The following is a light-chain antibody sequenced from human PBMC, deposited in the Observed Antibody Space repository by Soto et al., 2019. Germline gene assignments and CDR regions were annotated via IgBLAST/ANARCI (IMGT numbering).Light chain of an antibody. V-gene: IGKV3-15*01. J-gene: IGKJ4*01. CDR3: QQYNNWPPLT. CDR1: QSVSTN. CDR2: GAS. Sequence: IVMTQSPATLSVSPGEKDPLSCRASQSVSTNLAWYQQKPGQAPRLLIYGASTRATGVPARFSGSGSGTEFTITISSLQSEDFAVYHCQQYNNWPPLTFAGGPKVEIK.